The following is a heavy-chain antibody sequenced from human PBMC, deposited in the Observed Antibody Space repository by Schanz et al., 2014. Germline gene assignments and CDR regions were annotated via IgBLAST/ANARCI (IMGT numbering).Heavy chain of an antibody. Sequence: EVQLVESGGGLIQPGGSLRLSCAVSGFTVNTNYMSWVRQAPGKGLEWISSMYINSGSTQYADSVKGRFIISRDSSINTLPLQMNSLSADDTAVYYCAKGQGAVINNWYFDLWGRGTLVTVSS. CDR1: GFTVNTNY. CDR3: AKGQGAVINNWYFDL. V-gene: IGHV3-53*01. D-gene: IGHD2-21*01. CDR2: MYINSGST. J-gene: IGHJ2*01.